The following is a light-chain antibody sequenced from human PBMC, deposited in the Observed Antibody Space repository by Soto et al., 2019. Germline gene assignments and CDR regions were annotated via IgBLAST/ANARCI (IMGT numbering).Light chain of an antibody. CDR2: AAS. CDR1: QGISSY. J-gene: IGKJ1*01. V-gene: IGKV1-8*01. CDR3: QQYYSYPRT. Sequence: AIRMTQSPSSLSASTGDRVTITCRASQGISSYLAWYQQKTGKAPKLLIYAASTLQSGVPSRFSGSGSGTDVTLTISCLQSEDFATYYCQQYYSYPRTFGQGTKVEIK.